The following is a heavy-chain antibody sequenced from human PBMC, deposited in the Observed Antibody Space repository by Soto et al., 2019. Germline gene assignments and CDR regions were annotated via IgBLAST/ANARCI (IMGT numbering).Heavy chain of an antibody. CDR1: GYTFTGYY. J-gene: IGHJ6*02. D-gene: IGHD6-13*01. Sequence: GASVKVSCKASGYTFTGYYMHWVRQAPGQGLEWMGWINPNSGGTNYAQKFQGWVTMTRDTSISTAYMELSRLRSDDTAVYYCARAAAALPHLGMDVWGQGTTVTV. CDR2: INPNSGGT. V-gene: IGHV1-2*04. CDR3: ARAAAALPHLGMDV.